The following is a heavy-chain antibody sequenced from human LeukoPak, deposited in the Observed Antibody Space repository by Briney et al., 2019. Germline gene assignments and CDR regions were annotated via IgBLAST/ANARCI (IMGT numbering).Heavy chain of an antibody. CDR3: AREYNWNQGAFDI. CDR2: IKQDGSEK. J-gene: IGHJ3*02. V-gene: IGHV3-7*01. D-gene: IGHD1-20*01. Sequence: PGGSLRLSCAASGFTFSSYAMSWVRQAPGKGLEWVANIKQDGSEKYYVDSVKGRFTISRDNAKNSLYLQMNSLRAEDTAVYYCAREYNWNQGAFDIWGQGTMVTVSS. CDR1: GFTFSSYA.